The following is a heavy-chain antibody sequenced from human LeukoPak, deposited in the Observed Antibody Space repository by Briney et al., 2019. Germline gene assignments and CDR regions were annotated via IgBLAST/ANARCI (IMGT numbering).Heavy chain of an antibody. J-gene: IGHJ6*03. V-gene: IGHV4-39*01. CDR2: VYYSGST. CDR3: ATTDYYYFVDV. CDR1: GGSISSSSHY. Sequence: SETLSLTCSVSGGSISSSSHYWGVIRQPPGKGLEWIGSVYYSGSTYYNPSLKSRLTISVDTSKNQFSLKLSSVTASDTAVYYCATTDYYYFVDVWGKGTAVTVSS.